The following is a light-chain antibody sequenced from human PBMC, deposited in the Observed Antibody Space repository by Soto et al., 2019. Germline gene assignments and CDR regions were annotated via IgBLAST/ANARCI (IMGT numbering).Light chain of an antibody. V-gene: IGLV1-47*01. CDR2: RNN. CDR1: RSNIGRNF. Sequence: QPVLTQSPSASGTPGQRVTISCSGSRSNIGRNFAYWYQHVPGTAPRLLIQRNNERPSRVPDRFSGSKSGTSVSLAISGLRSDDEATYYCAAWDDTLDAQVFGGGTKVTVL. CDR3: AAWDDTLDAQV. J-gene: IGLJ3*02.